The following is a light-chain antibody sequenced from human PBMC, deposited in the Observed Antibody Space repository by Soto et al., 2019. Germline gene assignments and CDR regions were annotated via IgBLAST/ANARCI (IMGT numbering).Light chain of an antibody. J-gene: IGKJ1*01. V-gene: IGKV4-1*01. CDR2: WAS. CDR3: QQYHSTPWT. CDR1: QSVLYTSVNRNY. Sequence: DIVMTQSPDSLAVSLGERATINCESSQSVLYTSVNRNYLAWYQQKPGQPPKLLIYWASTRESGVPDRFSGSGSGTDFTLTVSSLQAEDVAVYYCQQYHSTPWTFGQGTKVEIK.